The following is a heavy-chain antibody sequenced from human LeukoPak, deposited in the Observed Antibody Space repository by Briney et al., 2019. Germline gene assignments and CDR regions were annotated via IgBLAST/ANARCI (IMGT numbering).Heavy chain of an antibody. Sequence: SGPALVKPTQTLTLTCTFSGFSLSTSGMCVSWIRQPPAKALEWLARIDWDDDKYYSTSLETRLTISKDTSKNQVVLTMTNMDPVDTATYYCARIRYSSGWYAFDIWGQGTMVTVSS. V-gene: IGHV2-70*11. CDR3: ARIRYSSGWYAFDI. CDR2: IDWDDDK. D-gene: IGHD6-19*01. CDR1: GFSLSTSGMC. J-gene: IGHJ3*02.